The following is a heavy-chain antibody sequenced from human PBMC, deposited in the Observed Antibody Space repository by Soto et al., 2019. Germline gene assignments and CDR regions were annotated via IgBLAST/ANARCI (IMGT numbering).Heavy chain of an antibody. CDR1: GFTFRNYW. V-gene: IGHV3-7*03. D-gene: IGHD6-13*01. CDR2: IKQDGCQK. J-gene: IGHJ5*02. CDR3: ARTPGGSSSITWFDP. Sequence: XGSLGLSCAASGFTFRNYWMTGVRQAPGKGLEWVANIKQDGCQKYYVDSVKGRFTISRDNAKNSLYLQMNSLRAEDTAVYYCARTPGGSSSITWFDPWGHGTLVTVSS.